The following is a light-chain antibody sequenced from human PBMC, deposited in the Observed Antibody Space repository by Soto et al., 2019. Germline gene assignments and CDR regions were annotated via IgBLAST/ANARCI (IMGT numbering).Light chain of an antibody. CDR1: QSVSGY. Sequence: ELVLTQSPASLCLSPGQRATLSCRASQSVSGYLAWYQQKPGQAPRLLIYDASKRATGIPARFSGSGFGTDFTLTISRLEPEDFAVYYCQQYGSSGLTFGGGTKVDIK. CDR2: DAS. CDR3: QQYGSSGLT. V-gene: IGKV3-11*01. J-gene: IGKJ4*01.